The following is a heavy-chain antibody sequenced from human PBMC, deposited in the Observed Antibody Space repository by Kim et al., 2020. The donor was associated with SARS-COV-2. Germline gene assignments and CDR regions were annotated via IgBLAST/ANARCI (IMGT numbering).Heavy chain of an antibody. CDR2: IYYSGST. CDR1: GGSISSSSYY. Sequence: SETLSLTCTVSGGSISSSSYYWGWIRQPPGKGLEWIGSIYYSGSTYYNPSLKSRVTISVDTSKNQFSLKLSSVTAADTAVYYCARRYYDFWSGYYTADHSYYFDYWGQGTLVTVSS. CDR3: ARRYYDFWSGYYTADHSYYFDY. V-gene: IGHV4-39*01. D-gene: IGHD3-3*01. J-gene: IGHJ4*02.